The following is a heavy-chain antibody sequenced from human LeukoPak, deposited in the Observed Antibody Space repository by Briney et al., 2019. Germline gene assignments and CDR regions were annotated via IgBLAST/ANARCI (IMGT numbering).Heavy chain of an antibody. V-gene: IGHV4-34*01. D-gene: IGHD3-16*02. J-gene: IGHJ4*02. CDR1: GGSISSYY. Sequence: SETLSLTCTVSGGSISSYYWSWIRQPPGKGLEWIGEINHSGSTNYNPSLKSRVTISVDTSKNQFSLKLSSVTAADTAVYYCASLTFGGVIVDYWGQGTLVTVSS. CDR3: ASLTFGGVIVDY. CDR2: INHSGST.